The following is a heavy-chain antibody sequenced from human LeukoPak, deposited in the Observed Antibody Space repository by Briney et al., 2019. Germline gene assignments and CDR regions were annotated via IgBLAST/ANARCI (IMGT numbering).Heavy chain of an antibody. V-gene: IGHV4-39*07. CDR2: ISFGGDT. CDR1: GGSITATRSY. Sequence: SETLSLTCSVSGGSITATRSYGAWVRQPPGKGLEWIASISFGGDTYYTPSLESRVLISVDTSKNTFSLRLTSVTAADTAVYYCARETTSANIVSPVGVWGKGTTVTVSS. J-gene: IGHJ6*04. D-gene: IGHD2/OR15-2a*01. CDR3: ARETTSANIVSPVGV.